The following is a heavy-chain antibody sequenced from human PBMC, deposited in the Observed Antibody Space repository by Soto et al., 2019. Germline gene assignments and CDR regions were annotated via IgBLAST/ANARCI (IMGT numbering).Heavy chain of an antibody. J-gene: IGHJ5*02. D-gene: IGHD3-9*01. Sequence: TLSLTCTVSGGSLSSGCYYWSWIRQHPGKGREWIGYIYYSGSTYYNPSLKSRVTISVDTSKNQFSLKLSSVTAAETAVYYCASTYYDILTGYRPLYNWFDPWGQGTLVTVS. CDR2: IYYSGST. CDR1: GGSLSSGCYY. V-gene: IGHV4-31*03. CDR3: ASTYYDILTGYRPLYNWFDP.